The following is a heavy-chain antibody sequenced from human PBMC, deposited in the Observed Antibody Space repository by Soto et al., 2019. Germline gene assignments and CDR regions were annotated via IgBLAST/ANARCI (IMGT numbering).Heavy chain of an antibody. J-gene: IGHJ5*02. V-gene: IGHV1-18*01. CDR1: GYTFTSYG. CDR2: ISAYNGNT. CDR3: ARERSYLSGSYNWFDP. D-gene: IGHD1-26*01. Sequence: QVQLVQSGAEVMKPGASVKVSCKASGYTFTSYGISWVRQAPGQGLEWMGWISAYNGNTNYAQKLQGRVTMTTDTSTSTAYMERRSLRSDDTAVYYCARERSYLSGSYNWFDPWGQGTLVTVSS.